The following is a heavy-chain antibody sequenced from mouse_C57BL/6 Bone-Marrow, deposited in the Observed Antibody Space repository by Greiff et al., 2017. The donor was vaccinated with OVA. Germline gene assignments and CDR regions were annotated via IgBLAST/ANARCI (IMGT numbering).Heavy chain of an antibody. CDR2: IRLKSDNYAT. CDR3: TEGVDYSNSFAY. V-gene: IGHV6-3*01. J-gene: IGHJ3*01. D-gene: IGHD2-5*01. CDR1: GFTFSNYW. Sequence: EVKLMESGGGLVQPGGSMKLSCVASGFTFSNYWMNWVRQSPEKGLEWVAQIRLKSDNYATHYAESVKGRFTISRDDSKSSVYLQMNNLRAEDTGIYYCTEGVDYSNSFAYWGQGTLVTVSA.